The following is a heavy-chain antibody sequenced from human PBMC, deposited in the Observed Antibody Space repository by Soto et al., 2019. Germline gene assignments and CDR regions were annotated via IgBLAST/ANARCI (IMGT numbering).Heavy chain of an antibody. CDR3: ARGSNHFDY. V-gene: IGHV3-74*01. D-gene: IGHD4-4*01. J-gene: IGHJ4*02. CDR1: GFTFSPFW. CDR2: INSDGNST. Sequence: EVQLVESGGGLVQPGGSLRLSCAASGFTFSPFWMHWVRQVPGKGPVWVSRINSDGNSTSYADYVKGRLTISRDNAKNTLYLQMNSLRAEDTDVYYCARGSNHFDYRGKGTLVNVSS.